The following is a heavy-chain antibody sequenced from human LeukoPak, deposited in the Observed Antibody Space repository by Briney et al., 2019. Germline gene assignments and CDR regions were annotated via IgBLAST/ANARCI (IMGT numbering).Heavy chain of an antibody. Sequence: SSLKRSYNASGNTFSSYAISWVRQNPGQGLDWMGGIIPIFGTANYAQKFQGRVTITTDESTSTAYMELSSLRSEDTAVYYCATTRRPGVGATTGGVDYWGQGTLVTVSS. CDR3: ATTRRPGVGATTGGVDY. CDR1: GNTFSSYA. D-gene: IGHD1-26*01. CDR2: IIPIFGTA. V-gene: IGHV1-69*05. J-gene: IGHJ4*02.